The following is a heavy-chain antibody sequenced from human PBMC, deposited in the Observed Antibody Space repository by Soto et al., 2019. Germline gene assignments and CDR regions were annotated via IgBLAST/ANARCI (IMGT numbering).Heavy chain of an antibody. V-gene: IGHV3-23*01. Sequence: GGSLRLSCTASGFTFSSYAMSWVRQAPGKGLEWVSAISGSGGSTYYADSVKGRFTISRDNSKNTLYLQMNSLRAEDTAVYYCAKVGLYGDYEVEYFQHWGQGTLVTVSS. D-gene: IGHD4-17*01. CDR3: AKVGLYGDYEVEYFQH. CDR1: GFTFSSYA. J-gene: IGHJ1*01. CDR2: ISGSGGST.